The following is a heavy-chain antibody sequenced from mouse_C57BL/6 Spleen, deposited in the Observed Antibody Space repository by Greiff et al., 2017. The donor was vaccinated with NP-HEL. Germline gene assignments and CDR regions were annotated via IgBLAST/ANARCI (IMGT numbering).Heavy chain of an antibody. D-gene: IGHD3-3*01. CDR1: GYTFTDYE. J-gene: IGHJ3*01. CDR2: IDPETGGT. CDR3: TGHREAWFAY. Sequence: QVQLQQSGAELVRPGASVTLSCKASGYTFTDYEMHWVKQTPVHGLEWIGAIDPETGGTAYNQKFKGKAILTADKSSSTAYMELRSLTSEDSAVYYCTGHREAWFAYWGQGTLVTVSA. V-gene: IGHV1-15*01.